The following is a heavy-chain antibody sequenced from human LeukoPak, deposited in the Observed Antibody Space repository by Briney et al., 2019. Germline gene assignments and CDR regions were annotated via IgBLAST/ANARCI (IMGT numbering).Heavy chain of an antibody. CDR1: GFTFSSYS. CDR3: SGGGYCSSYYYYYMDV. J-gene: IGHJ6*03. Sequence: GGSLRLSCAASGFTFSSYSMNWVRQAPGKGLEWVSYISSSSSTIYYADSVKGRFTISRDNAKNSLYLQMNSLRAQDTAVYYCSGGGYCSSYYYYYMDVWGKGTTVTVSS. CDR2: ISSSSSTI. V-gene: IGHV3-48*01. D-gene: IGHD2-2*01.